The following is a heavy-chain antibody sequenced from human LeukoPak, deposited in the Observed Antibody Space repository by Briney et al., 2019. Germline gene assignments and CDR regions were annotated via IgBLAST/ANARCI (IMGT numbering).Heavy chain of an antibody. CDR2: IYYSGST. D-gene: IGHD6-13*01. CDR1: GGSISSGGYY. V-gene: IGHV4-31*03. CDR3: ARVGSSSWFPFDY. Sequence: SETLSLTCIVSGGSISSGGYYWSWIRQHPGKGLEWIGYIYYSGSTYYNPSLKGRVTISVDTSKNQFSLKLSSVTAADTAVYYCARVGSSSWFPFDYWGQGTLVTVSS. J-gene: IGHJ4*02.